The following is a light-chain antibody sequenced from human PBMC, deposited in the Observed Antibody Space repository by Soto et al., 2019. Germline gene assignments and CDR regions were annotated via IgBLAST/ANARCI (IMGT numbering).Light chain of an antibody. Sequence: QSALIQPASVSGSPGQSITISCTGSSSDVGACDCVSWYQQHPGKAPKLIIFEVTNRPSGVSNRFSGSKSGNTASLTISGLLAEDEADYYCSSYTTISPWVFGGGTKLTVL. CDR2: EVT. J-gene: IGLJ2*01. V-gene: IGLV2-14*01. CDR3: SSYTTISPWV. CDR1: SSDVGACDC.